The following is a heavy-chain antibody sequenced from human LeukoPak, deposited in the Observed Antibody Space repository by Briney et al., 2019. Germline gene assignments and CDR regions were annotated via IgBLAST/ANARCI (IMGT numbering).Heavy chain of an antibody. Sequence: GSVKVSCKASGYTFTSYYMHWVRQAPGQGLEWMGIINPSGGSTSYAQKFQGRVTMTRDTSTSTVYMELSSLRSEDTAVYYCARDDDYVWGSYRYSPATTIDYWGQGTLVTVSS. CDR2: INPSGGST. CDR1: GYTFTSYY. CDR3: ARDDDYVWGSYRYSPATTIDY. J-gene: IGHJ4*02. D-gene: IGHD3-16*02. V-gene: IGHV1-46*01.